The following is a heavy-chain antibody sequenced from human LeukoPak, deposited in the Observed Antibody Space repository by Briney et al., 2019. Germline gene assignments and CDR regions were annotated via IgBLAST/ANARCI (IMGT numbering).Heavy chain of an antibody. CDR1: GFTFDDYA. Sequence: GGSLRLSCAASGFTFDDYAMHWVRQAPGKGLEWVSGISWNSGSIGYADSVKGRFTISRDNAKNSLYLQMNSLRAEDTALYYCAKDMHSYGGNSGYFDYWGQGTLVTVSS. CDR2: ISWNSGSI. D-gene: IGHD4-23*01. J-gene: IGHJ4*02. CDR3: AKDMHSYGGNSGYFDY. V-gene: IGHV3-9*01.